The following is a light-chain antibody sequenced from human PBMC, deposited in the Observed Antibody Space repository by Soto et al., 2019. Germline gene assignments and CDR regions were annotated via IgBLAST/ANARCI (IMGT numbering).Light chain of an antibody. CDR2: VAS. V-gene: IGKV1-39*01. CDR3: QQTYSDLWT. Sequence: DIQMTQSPSTLSASIGDRVSITYRASQSIHRYLNWYQQKPGKSPKLLIDVASSLRSGVPSRFSGGGSGTDYTLTISSLQPEDFATYYCQQTYSDLWTFGPGTEV. J-gene: IGKJ1*01. CDR1: QSIHRY.